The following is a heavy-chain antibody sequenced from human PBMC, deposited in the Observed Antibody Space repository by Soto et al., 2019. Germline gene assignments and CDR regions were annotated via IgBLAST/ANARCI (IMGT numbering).Heavy chain of an antibody. D-gene: IGHD2-15*01. V-gene: IGHV1-69*01. CDR1: GGIFSNFA. J-gene: IGHJ5*01. CDR3: AADRQPRAGPYCIVVSCYPFHS. CDR2: IIPIFGTP. Sequence: QVHLVQSGAEVKKPGSSVKVSCKASGGIFSNFAITWVRQAPGQGLEWMGGIIPIFGTPSYAREFQGRVTISADESMTTVYVDLSSLTFEDTAVYYCAADRQPRAGPYCIVVSCYPFHSWRQGTLVTVSS.